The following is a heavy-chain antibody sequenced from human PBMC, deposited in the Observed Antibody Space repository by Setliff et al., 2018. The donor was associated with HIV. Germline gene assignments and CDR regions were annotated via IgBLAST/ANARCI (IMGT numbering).Heavy chain of an antibody. V-gene: IGHV4-34*01. CDR2: ISHSGTT. CDR1: GGSFSGYY. D-gene: IGHD3-22*01. CDR3: ARHMLYDSSGYTHAYFDY. J-gene: IGHJ4*02. Sequence: SETLSLTCVVYGGSFSGYYLSWVRQPPGKGLEWIGEISHSGTTTYSPSLESRVTISVDTSKNQFSLKLSSVTAADTAVYYCARHMLYDSSGYTHAYFDYWGQGTRVTVSS.